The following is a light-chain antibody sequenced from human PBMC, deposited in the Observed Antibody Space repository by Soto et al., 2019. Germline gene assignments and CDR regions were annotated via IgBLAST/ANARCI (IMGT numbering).Light chain of an antibody. CDR1: QSISNW. CDR2: KAS. V-gene: IGKV1-5*03. CDR3: QHSNSYSEA. J-gene: IGKJ1*01. Sequence: DIQLTQSPSSASASVGDRVTITCRASQSISNWLAWYQQKPGKAPKLLIYKASTLKSGVPSRFSVSGSGTEGTITISSLKTDDGATYYCQHSNSYSEAFGQGTKVDIK.